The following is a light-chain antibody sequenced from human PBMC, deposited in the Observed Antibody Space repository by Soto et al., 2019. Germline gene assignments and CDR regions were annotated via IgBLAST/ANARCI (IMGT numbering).Light chain of an antibody. CDR1: QSVSIH. Sequence: EIVLTQSPATLSLSPGEGATLSWRASQSVSIHLAWYQQKPGQAPRLLIYDTSTRATGIPARFSGSGSGTEFTLTISSLQSEDFAVYYCQQYSNWPPITFGQGTRLEIK. CDR3: QQYSNWPPIT. J-gene: IGKJ5*01. V-gene: IGKV3-15*01. CDR2: DTS.